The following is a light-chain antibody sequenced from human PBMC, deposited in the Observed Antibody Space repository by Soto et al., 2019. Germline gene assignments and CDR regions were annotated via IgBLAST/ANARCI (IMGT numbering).Light chain of an antibody. CDR2: KAT. Sequence: DIQMTQSPSTLSASVGDGVTITCRASQSIGSWLAWYQQKPGKAPKLLIYKATNLQSGVPSRFSSSGSGTEFSLTISSLQPVDSATYYCQQYNDFQYTFGQGTKLEI. CDR3: QQYNDFQYT. V-gene: IGKV1-5*03. J-gene: IGKJ2*01. CDR1: QSIGSW.